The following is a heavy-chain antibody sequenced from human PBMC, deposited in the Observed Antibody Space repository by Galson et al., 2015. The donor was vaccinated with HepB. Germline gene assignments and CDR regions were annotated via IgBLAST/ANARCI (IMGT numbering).Heavy chain of an antibody. D-gene: IGHD6-19*01. V-gene: IGHV5-10-1*01. CDR2: IDPSDSYT. CDR3: ARTPWGIAVAGTQYNWFDP. J-gene: IGHJ5*02. CDR1: GYSFTSYW. Sequence: QSGAEVKKPGESLRISCKGSGYSFTSYWISWVRQMPGKGLEWMGRIDPSDSYTNYSPSFQGHVTISADKSISTAYLQWSSLKASDTAMYYCARTPWGIAVAGTQYNWFDPWGQGTLVTVSS.